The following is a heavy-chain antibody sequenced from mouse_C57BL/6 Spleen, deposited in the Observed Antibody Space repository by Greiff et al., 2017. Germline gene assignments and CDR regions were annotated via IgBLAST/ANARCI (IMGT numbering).Heavy chain of an antibody. J-gene: IGHJ2*01. V-gene: IGHV1-78*01. CDR3: ARQGDYYDYQCDY. Sequence: QVPLQQSDAELVQPGASVKISCTVSGYTFTAPTIHWMKQRPEQGLEWIGYIYPSDGSTKYNEKSKGKATLTADHSSSTAYIQLISLTSEDSAVYFCARQGDYYDYQCDYWGQGTTLTVSS. CDR1: GYTFTAPT. CDR2: IYPSDGST. D-gene: IGHD2-4*01.